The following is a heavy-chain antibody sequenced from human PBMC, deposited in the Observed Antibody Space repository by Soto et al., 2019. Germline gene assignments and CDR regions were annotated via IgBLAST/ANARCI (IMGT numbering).Heavy chain of an antibody. CDR2: IYYSGST. V-gene: IGHV4-30-4*01. Sequence: PSETLSLTCTVSGGSISSGDYYWSWIRQPPGKGLEWIGYIYYSGSTYYNPSLKSRVTISVDTSKNQFSLKLSSVTAADTAVYYCARDADYDSSGYYHDYWGQGTLVTVSS. J-gene: IGHJ4*02. CDR3: ARDADYDSSGYYHDY. CDR1: GGSISSGDYY. D-gene: IGHD3-22*01.